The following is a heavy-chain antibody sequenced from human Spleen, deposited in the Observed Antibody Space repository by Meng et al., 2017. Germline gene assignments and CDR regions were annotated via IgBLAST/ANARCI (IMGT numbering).Heavy chain of an antibody. D-gene: IGHD1-26*01. V-gene: IGHV5-51*01. CDR2: IYPGNSDT. CDR3: ARSGRGIEASGTVDY. J-gene: IGHJ4*02. Sequence: GESLKISCKGSGFSFSSYWIGWVRQTPGKGLEWMGIIYPGNSDTRYSPSFQGQVTISVDKSISTAYLRWSNLNASDTAMYYCARSGRGIEASGTVDYWGQRTLVTVSS. CDR1: GFSFSSYW.